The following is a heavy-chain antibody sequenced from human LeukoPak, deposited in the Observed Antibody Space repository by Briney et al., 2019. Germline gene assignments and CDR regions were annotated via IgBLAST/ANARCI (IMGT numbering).Heavy chain of an antibody. CDR1: GFTFRSYS. D-gene: IGHD3-22*01. CDR3: ASPPPHSSGYYSMYYFDY. CDR2: ISGSGGGT. J-gene: IGHJ4*02. Sequence: GGSLRLSCAASGFTFRSYSMNWVRQAPGKGLEWVSTISGSGGGTYSADSVKGRFTISRDNSKNTLYLQMNSLRAEDTAVYYCASPPPHSSGYYSMYYFDYWGQGTLVTVSS. V-gene: IGHV3-23*01.